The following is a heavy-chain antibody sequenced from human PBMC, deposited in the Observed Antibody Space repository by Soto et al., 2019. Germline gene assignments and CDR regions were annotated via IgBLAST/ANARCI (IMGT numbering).Heavy chain of an antibody. D-gene: IGHD6-13*01. J-gene: IGHJ5*02. V-gene: IGHV1-24*01. CDR3: ATHRPPYSSSWYSSLLIWFDP. CDR2: FDPEDGET. Sequence: ASVKVSCKVSGYTLTELSMHWVRQAPGKGLEWMGGFDPEDGETIYAQNFQGRVTMTEDTSTDTAYIELSSLRSEDTAVYYCATHRPPYSSSWYSSLLIWFDPWGQGTLVTVSS. CDR1: GYTLTELS.